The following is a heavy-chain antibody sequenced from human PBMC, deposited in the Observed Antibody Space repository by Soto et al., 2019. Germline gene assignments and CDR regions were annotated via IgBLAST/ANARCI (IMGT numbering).Heavy chain of an antibody. V-gene: IGHV3-23*01. J-gene: IGHJ4*02. CDR1: GFTFTNYA. CDR2: INGFGDSL. CDR3: AKDFPYDTSGYYLYYSDY. D-gene: IGHD3-22*01. Sequence: PGGSLRLSCAASGFTFTNYAMNWVRQSPGKGLEWVSAINGFGDSLYYADSVRGRFTISRDNSKNTVYLQMNSLRPDDTAIYFCAKDFPYDTSGYYLYYSDYWGQATVVTVSS.